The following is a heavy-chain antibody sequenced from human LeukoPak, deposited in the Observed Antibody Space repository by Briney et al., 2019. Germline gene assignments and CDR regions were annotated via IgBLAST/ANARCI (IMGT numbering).Heavy chain of an antibody. V-gene: IGHV1-2*02. D-gene: IGHD6-19*01. CDR3: ARDLDGGWYDY. CDR2: INPNSGGT. Sequence: ASVTVSYKASGYTFTGYYMHWVRQAPGQGLEWMGWINPNSGGTNYAQKFQGRVTMTRDTSISTAYMELSRLRSDDTAVYYCARDLDGGWYDYWGQGTLVTVSS. CDR1: GYTFTGYY. J-gene: IGHJ4*02.